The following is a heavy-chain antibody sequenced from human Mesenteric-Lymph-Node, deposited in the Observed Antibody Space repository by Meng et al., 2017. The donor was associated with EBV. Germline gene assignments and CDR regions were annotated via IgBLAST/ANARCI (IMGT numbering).Heavy chain of an antibody. CDR1: GYTFNSYP. CDR2: INTNTGNP. D-gene: IGHD1-26*01. CDR3: ARKVGISSAKWYFDV. V-gene: IGHV7-4-1*02. Sequence: QVVLVQAGSVWKKRWASVKDSCTASGYTFNSYPMTWVRQAPGQGLEWMGGINTNTGNPTYAQGFTGRFVFSLDSSVSTAYLQISSLKAEDTAVYYCARKVGISSAKWYFDVWGRGTLVTVSS. J-gene: IGHJ2*01.